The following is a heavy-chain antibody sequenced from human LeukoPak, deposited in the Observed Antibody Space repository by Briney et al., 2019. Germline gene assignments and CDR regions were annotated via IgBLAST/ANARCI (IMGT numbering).Heavy chain of an antibody. J-gene: IGHJ4*02. V-gene: IGHV1-2*02. D-gene: IGHD4-17*01. CDR1: GYTFTGYY. CDR3: ARDKDGDYGIDFDY. CDR2: ISSNSGGT. Sequence: ASVKVSCKASGYTFTGYYMHWVRQAPGQGLEWMGWISSNSGGTHYAQKFQGRVTMTRDTSINTSYMELTRLTSDDTAVYYCARDKDGDYGIDFDYWGQGTLVTVSS.